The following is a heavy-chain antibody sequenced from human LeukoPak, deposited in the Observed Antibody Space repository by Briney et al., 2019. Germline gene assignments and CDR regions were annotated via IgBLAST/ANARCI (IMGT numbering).Heavy chain of an antibody. CDR3: ATTNGDSSYYYYYGMDV. CDR2: IKQDGSEK. V-gene: IGHV3-7*01. Sequence: GGSLRLSCAASGFTFSSYWMTWVRQAPGKGLEWVANIKQDGSEKYYVDSVKGRFTISRDNAKNSLYLQMNSLRDEDTAVYYCATTNGDSSYYYYYGMDVWGQGTTVTVSS. J-gene: IGHJ6*02. D-gene: IGHD2-21*01. CDR1: GFTFSSYW.